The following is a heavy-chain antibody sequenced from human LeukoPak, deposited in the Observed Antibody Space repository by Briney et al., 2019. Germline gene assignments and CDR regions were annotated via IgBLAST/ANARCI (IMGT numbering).Heavy chain of an antibody. CDR3: ARLMRVAARPFDY. J-gene: IGHJ4*02. V-gene: IGHV4-59*08. CDR1: GGSIGSNH. D-gene: IGHD6-6*01. CDR2: IYDSGST. Sequence: PSETLSLTCIVSGGSIGSNHWSWIRQPPGKGLEWTGHIYDSGSTNYNPSLKSRVTISVDTSKNQFSLKLSSVTAADTAVYYCARLMRVAARPFDYWGQGTLVTVSS.